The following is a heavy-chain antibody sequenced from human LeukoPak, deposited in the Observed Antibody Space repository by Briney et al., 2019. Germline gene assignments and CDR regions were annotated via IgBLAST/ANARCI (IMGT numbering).Heavy chain of an antibody. D-gene: IGHD6-13*01. J-gene: IGHJ4*02. CDR3: AGSSSWYYFEY. Sequence: GGSLRLSCAASGFTFSSYAMSGVRQAPGKGLGWVSGISVRGGRTHYADSVKGRFNISRDNSKNTLYLQMDSLRVEDTAVYHCAGSSSWYYFEYWGQGTLVTVSS. V-gene: IGHV3-23*01. CDR1: GFTFSSYA. CDR2: ISVRGGRT.